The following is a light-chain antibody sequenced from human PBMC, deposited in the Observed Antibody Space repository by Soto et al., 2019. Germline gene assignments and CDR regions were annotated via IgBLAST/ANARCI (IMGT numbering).Light chain of an antibody. V-gene: IGLV2-11*01. J-gene: IGLJ2*01. CDR1: SSDVGGYNY. CDR2: DII. Sequence: QSVLTRPRSVSGSPGQSVTISCTGTSSDVGGYNYVSWYQQHPGKAPKLMIYDIIKRPSGVPDRFSGSKSGNTASLTISGLQAEDGADYYCCSYAGSYTVVFGGGTKLTVL. CDR3: CSYAGSYTVV.